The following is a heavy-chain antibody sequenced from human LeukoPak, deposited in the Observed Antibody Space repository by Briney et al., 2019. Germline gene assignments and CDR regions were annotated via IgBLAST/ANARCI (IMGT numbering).Heavy chain of an antibody. CDR1: GFTISNYD. CDR2: ISYDGSNK. J-gene: IGHJ4*02. V-gene: IGHV3-30*03. CDR3: TRDMGGTYFDY. D-gene: IGHD1-26*01. Sequence: GGSLRLSCAASGFTISNYDMHWVRQVPGKGLEWVALISYDGSNKYYADSVKGRFTISRDNSKNTLYLQMNSLRAEDTAVYYCTRDMGGTYFDYWGQGTLVTVSS.